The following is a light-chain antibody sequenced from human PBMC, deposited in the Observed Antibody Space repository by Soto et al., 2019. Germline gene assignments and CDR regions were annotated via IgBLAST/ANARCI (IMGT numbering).Light chain of an antibody. J-gene: IGKJ1*01. CDR1: QSVSSY. CDR3: QQNNNWPRT. Sequence: EILLTQSPATLSLSPGERATLSWGASQSVSSYLDWYQKKTGQAPRLLIYGASTRASGIPARFSGSGYGTALTITISSLKSEDFEVYYCQQNNNWPRTFGQGTKVDIK. CDR2: GAS. V-gene: IGKV3-15*01.